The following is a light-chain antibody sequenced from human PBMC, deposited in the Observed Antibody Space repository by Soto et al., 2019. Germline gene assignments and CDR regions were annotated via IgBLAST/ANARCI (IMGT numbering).Light chain of an antibody. J-gene: IGKJ4*01. V-gene: IGKV3-15*01. CDR1: QSVSGS. CDR2: GAS. Sequence: EIVMTQSPATLSVSPGERATLSCRASQSVSGSLAWYQQKPGQAPRLLIYGASTRATDIPARFSGSGSGTEFNLTITSLQAEDFAVYYCHQYNDWPPLTFGGGTKVEIK. CDR3: HQYNDWPPLT.